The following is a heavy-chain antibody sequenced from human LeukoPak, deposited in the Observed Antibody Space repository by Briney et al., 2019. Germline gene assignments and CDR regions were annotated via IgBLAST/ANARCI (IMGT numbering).Heavy chain of an antibody. D-gene: IGHD6-6*01. CDR1: GFTFSDHY. J-gene: IGHJ4*02. Sequence: GGSLRLSCAAPGFTFSDHYMTWTRQAPGKGLEWLSYISTSGVTIKYADSVRGRFTISRDNAKNSLYLQMNGLRAEDTAVYYCTRDPRVVDYWRQGSLVTVSS. V-gene: IGHV3-11*01. CDR3: TRDPRVVDY. CDR2: ISTSGVTI.